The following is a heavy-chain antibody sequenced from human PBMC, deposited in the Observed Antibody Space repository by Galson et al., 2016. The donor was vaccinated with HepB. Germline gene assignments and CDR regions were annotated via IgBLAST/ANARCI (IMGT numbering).Heavy chain of an antibody. CDR1: GFTFSSHA. CDR3: AQDSGSSSWYGGYYFDV. V-gene: IGHV3-23*01. D-gene: IGHD6-13*01. J-gene: IGHJ4*02. CDR2: ISRTAGRT. Sequence: SLRLSCAASGFTFSSHAINWVRQTPGKGLEWVSTISRTAGRTYYADSVKGRFTISRANSKNTLHLQMNILRAEDTAVYYCAQDSGSSSWYGGYYFDVWGQGTLVTVSS.